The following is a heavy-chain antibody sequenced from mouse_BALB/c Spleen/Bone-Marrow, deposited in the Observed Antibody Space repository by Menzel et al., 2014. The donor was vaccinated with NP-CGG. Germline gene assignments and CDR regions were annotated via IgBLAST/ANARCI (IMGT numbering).Heavy chain of an antibody. V-gene: IGHV5-12-2*01. CDR2: ISNGGGST. CDR3: ARGNGFAY. J-gene: IGHJ3*01. CDR1: GFTFSSYT. Sequence: VMLVESGGGLVQPGGSLKLSCAASGFTFSSYTMSWVRQTPEKRLEWVAYISNGGGSTYYPGTVKGRFTISRDNAKNTLYLRMSSLKSEDTAMYYCARGNGFAYWGQGTLVTVSA.